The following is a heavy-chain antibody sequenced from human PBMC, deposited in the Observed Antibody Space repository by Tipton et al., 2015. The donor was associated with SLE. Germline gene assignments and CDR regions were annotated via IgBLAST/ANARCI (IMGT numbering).Heavy chain of an antibody. CDR3: AKDPLPRGSGDAMAFDY. CDR2: ISGGGGST. Sequence: SLRLSCAASGFTFSSHVMSWVRQAPGKGLEWVSGISGGGGSTYYADSVKGRFTISRDNSKSTLYLQMKSLRAGDTAVYYCAKDPLPRGSGDAMAFDYWGQGTLVTVSS. J-gene: IGHJ4*02. D-gene: IGHD3-10*01. CDR1: GFTFSSHV. V-gene: IGHV3-23*01.